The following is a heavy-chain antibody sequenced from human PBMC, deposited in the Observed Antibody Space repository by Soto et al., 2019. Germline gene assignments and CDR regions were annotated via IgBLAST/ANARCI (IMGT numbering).Heavy chain of an antibody. J-gene: IGHJ3*02. Sequence: EVQLVESGGGLTQPGGSLRLSCAASGFTFSSDWLHWVRQPPGKGLEWVSRINTDGTGTSYADSVKGRFTISRDNAKNNLYLQMNKLRAEDTAIYYCANDWRNIDSNGLDAFEICGQGTMVTVSS. CDR1: GFTFSSDW. D-gene: IGHD3-22*01. V-gene: IGHV3-74*01. CDR3: ANDWRNIDSNGLDAFEI. CDR2: INTDGTGT.